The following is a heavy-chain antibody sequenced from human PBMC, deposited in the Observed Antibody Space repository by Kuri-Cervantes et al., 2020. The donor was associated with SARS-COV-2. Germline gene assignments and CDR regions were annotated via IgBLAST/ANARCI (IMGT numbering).Heavy chain of an antibody. CDR1: GFLLSASA. CDR2: VRGKANNYAT. Sequence: GGSLRLSCEVSGFLLSASAIHWVRQASGKGLEWVGRVRGKANNYATAYAASVKGRFTTSRDDSKNMAYLQMNSLKTEDTAVYYCTTLIDYWGQGALVTVSS. CDR3: TTLIDY. V-gene: IGHV3-73*01. J-gene: IGHJ4*02.